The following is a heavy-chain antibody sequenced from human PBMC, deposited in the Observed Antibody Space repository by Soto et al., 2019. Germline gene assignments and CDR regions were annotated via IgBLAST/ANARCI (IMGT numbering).Heavy chain of an antibody. Sequence: SETLSLTCTVSAGSISSYYWSWIRQPPGKGLEWIGYIYYSGRTNYNPSLKSRVTISVDTSKNQFYLRLSSVTAADTATYYCARRESGRPLDYWGQGILVTVSS. CDR3: ARRESGRPLDY. J-gene: IGHJ4*02. D-gene: IGHD3-10*01. V-gene: IGHV4-59*12. CDR2: IYYSGRT. CDR1: AGSISSYY.